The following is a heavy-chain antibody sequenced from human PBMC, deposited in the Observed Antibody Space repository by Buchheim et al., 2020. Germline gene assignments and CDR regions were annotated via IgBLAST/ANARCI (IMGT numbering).Heavy chain of an antibody. CDR3: ARDRLRNWFDS. D-gene: IGHD4-17*01. J-gene: IGHJ5*01. CDR1: GGSISTYY. CDR2: VYYSGNT. V-gene: IGHV4-59*12. Sequence: QVQLQESGPGLVKPSETLSLTCTVSGGSISTYYWNWIRQSPGKGLEWIGYVYYSGNTNYNPSLKSRVTMSVDKSKNKFSLQLRSVTAADTAVYYCARDRLRNWFDSWGQGTL.